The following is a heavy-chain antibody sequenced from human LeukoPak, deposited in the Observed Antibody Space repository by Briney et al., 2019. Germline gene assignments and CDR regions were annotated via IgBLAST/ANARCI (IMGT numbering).Heavy chain of an antibody. Sequence: GGSLRLSCAASGFTFSSYAMSWVRQAPGKGLEWVANIKQDGSEKYYVDSVKGRFTISRDNAKNSLYLQMNSLRAEDTAVYYCAREGLEAVDYWGQGTLVTVSS. CDR2: IKQDGSEK. J-gene: IGHJ4*02. CDR3: AREGLEAVDY. CDR1: GFTFSSYA. V-gene: IGHV3-7*01. D-gene: IGHD1-1*01.